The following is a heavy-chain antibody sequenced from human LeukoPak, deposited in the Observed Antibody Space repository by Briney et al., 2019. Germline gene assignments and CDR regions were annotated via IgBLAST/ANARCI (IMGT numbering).Heavy chain of an antibody. CDR2: ISSSSSYI. CDR1: GFTFSSYS. CDR3: ARDAYYDSSGTRGFDY. J-gene: IGHJ4*02. D-gene: IGHD3-22*01. V-gene: IGHV3-21*01. Sequence: PGGSLRLSCAASGFTFSSYSMNWVRQAPGKGLEWVSSISSSSSYIYYADSVKGRFTISRDNAKNSLYLQMNSLRAEDTAVYYCARDAYYDSSGTRGFDYWGQGTLVTVSS.